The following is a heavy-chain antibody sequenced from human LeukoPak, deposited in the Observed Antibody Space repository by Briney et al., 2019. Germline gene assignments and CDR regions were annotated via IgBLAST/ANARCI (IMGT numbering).Heavy chain of an antibody. CDR3: ARAWVYYGLGSYYND. V-gene: IGHV1-2*06. Sequence: ASVKVSCKASGYTFTGYYMHWVRQAPGQGLEWMGRINPNSGGTNYAQKFQGRVTMTRDTSISTAYMELSRLRSDDTAVYYCARAWVYYGLGSYYNDWGQGTLVTVSS. J-gene: IGHJ4*02. CDR2: INPNSGGT. CDR1: GYTFTGYY. D-gene: IGHD3-10*01.